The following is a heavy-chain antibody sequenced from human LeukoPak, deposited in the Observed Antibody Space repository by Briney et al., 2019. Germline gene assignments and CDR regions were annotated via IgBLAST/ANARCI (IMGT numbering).Heavy chain of an antibody. CDR1: GFTFSSYA. V-gene: IGHV3-23*01. D-gene: IGHD3-10*01. CDR3: AREMDSGSYFGY. Sequence: GGSLRLSCAASGFTFSSYAMSWVRQAPGKGLEWVSAISGSGGSTYYADSVKGRFTISRDNARNSLYLQMNSLRAEDTAVYSCAREMDSGSYFGYWGQGTLVTVSS. J-gene: IGHJ4*02. CDR2: ISGSGGST.